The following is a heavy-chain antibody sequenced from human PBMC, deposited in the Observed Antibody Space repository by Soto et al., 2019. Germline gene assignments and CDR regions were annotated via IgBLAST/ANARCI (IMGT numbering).Heavy chain of an antibody. CDR3: ARVVGATGNYFDY. D-gene: IGHD3-10*01. V-gene: IGHV4-38-2*01. J-gene: IGHJ4*02. Sequence: PSETLSLTCAVSNYSISSGYYWGWIRKHPGKGLEWIGSIYRSGSTSSNPSLKSRVTISVDTSENQFSLKVNSVTAAVTAVYYCARVVGATGNYFDYWGRGNLVTVSS. CDR2: IYRSGST. CDR1: NYSISSGYY.